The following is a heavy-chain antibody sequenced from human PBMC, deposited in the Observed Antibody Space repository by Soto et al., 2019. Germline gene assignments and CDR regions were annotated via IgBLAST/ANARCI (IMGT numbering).Heavy chain of an antibody. Sequence: QSGGSLRLSCAASGLDFSSEVMCWVRQAPGKGLEWVSSISGSGRTIYHADSMRGRFAISRDNSKNSLYLQLNNLRVDDTAVYYCAKVGPSYYYGMDVWGQGTTVTVSS. D-gene: IGHD1-26*01. CDR2: ISGSGRTI. J-gene: IGHJ6*02. V-gene: IGHV3-23*01. CDR1: GLDFSSEV. CDR3: AKVGPSYYYGMDV.